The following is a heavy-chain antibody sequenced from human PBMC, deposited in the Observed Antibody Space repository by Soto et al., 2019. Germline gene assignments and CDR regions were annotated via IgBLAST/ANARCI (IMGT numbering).Heavy chain of an antibody. CDR1: GYTFTSYG. CDR3: ARASYGDTTGYNWFDP. Sequence: QVQLVQSGAEVKKPGASVKVSCKASGYTFTSYGISWVRQAPGQGLEWMGWISAYNGNTNYAQKLQGRFTMTTDTATITAYMELRSLRSDDTAVYYCARASYGDTTGYNWFDPWGQGTLVTVSS. V-gene: IGHV1-18*01. CDR2: ISAYNGNT. D-gene: IGHD4-17*01. J-gene: IGHJ5*02.